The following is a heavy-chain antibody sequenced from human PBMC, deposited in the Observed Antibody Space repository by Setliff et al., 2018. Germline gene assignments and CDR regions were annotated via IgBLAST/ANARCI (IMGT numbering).Heavy chain of an antibody. D-gene: IGHD2-2*01. Sequence: SETLSLTCTVSGASINNHYWAWICQPPGKGLEWIGYVSHSGSTDYNPSLRSRVTVSVDTSKNQFSLRLRSVTAADTAVYYCARLSCSSNSCPFDYWVQGTLVTVSS. CDR3: ARLSCSSNSCPFDY. V-gene: IGHV4-59*11. CDR1: GASINNHY. CDR2: VSHSGST. J-gene: IGHJ4*02.